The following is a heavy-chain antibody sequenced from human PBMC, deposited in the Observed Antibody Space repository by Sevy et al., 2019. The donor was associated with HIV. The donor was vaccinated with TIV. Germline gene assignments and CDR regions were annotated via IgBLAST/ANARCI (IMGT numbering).Heavy chain of an antibody. Sequence: GGSLRLSCAASGFTFSEYGMHWVRQAPGKGLEWVAVIWYGGNKAYYADSVQGRFTISRDNVKNTLYLQMNRLRIEDTAVYYCARDAYSDYDTYYYGMDVWGQGTTVTVSS. CDR3: ARDAYSDYDTYYYGMDV. CDR1: GFTFSEYG. J-gene: IGHJ6*02. D-gene: IGHD4-17*01. CDR2: IWYGGNKA. V-gene: IGHV3-33*08.